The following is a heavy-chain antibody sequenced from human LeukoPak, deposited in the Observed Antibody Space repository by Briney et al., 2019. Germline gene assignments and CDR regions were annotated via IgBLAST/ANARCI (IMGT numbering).Heavy chain of an antibody. CDR3: ARLISAGGFDY. J-gene: IGHJ4*02. V-gene: IGHV4-59*12. Sequence: SETLSLTCTVSGGSISSYYWSWIRQPPGKGLEWIGYVYYSGSTNYNPSLKSRVTISVDTSKNQFSLKLSSVTAADTAAYYCARLISAGGFDYWGQGTLVTVSS. CDR2: VYYSGST. CDR1: GGSISSYY. D-gene: IGHD2-8*02.